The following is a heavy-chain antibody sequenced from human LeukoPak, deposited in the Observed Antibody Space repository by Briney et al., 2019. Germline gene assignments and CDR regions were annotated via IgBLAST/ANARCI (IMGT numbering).Heavy chain of an antibody. CDR3: ARGRADGDYAWYFDY. CDR2: INHSGST. V-gene: IGHV4-34*01. D-gene: IGHD4-17*01. J-gene: IGHJ4*02. Sequence: SETLSLTCAVYGGSFSGYYWSWIRQPPGKRLEWIGEINHSGSTNYNPSLKSRVTISVDTSKNQFSLKLSSVTAADTAVYYCARGRADGDYAWYFDYWGQGTLVTVSS. CDR1: GGSFSGYY.